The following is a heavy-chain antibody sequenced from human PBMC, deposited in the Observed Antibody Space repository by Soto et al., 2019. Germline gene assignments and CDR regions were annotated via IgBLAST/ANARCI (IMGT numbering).Heavy chain of an antibody. V-gene: IGHV1-69*12. CDR2: IIPIFGTA. CDR1: GGTFSSYA. D-gene: IGHD2-2*01. CDR3: ASPDLDCIGTSCPSGY. Sequence: QVQLVQSGAEVKKPGSSVKVSCKASGGTFSSYAISWVRQAPGQGIELMGGIIPIFGTANYAQTFQGRVTITADESTSTAYMELSSLRSEDTAVYYCASPDLDCIGTSCPSGYWGQGTLGTVSS. J-gene: IGHJ4*02.